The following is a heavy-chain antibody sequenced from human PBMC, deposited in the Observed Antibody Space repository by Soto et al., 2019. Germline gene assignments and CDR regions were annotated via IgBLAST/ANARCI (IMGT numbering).Heavy chain of an antibody. CDR1: GFSLSTNT. J-gene: IGHJ4*02. Sequence: GGSLRLSCAASGFSLSTNTMHWVRQVPGKGLEWVASISNDGRRKYYADFVKGRFTISRDTANNILYLEMNRLRAEDTSLYYCARVATAMTYDFWGQGT. V-gene: IGHV3-30*04. CDR3: ARVATAMTYDF. CDR2: ISNDGRRK. D-gene: IGHD2-21*02.